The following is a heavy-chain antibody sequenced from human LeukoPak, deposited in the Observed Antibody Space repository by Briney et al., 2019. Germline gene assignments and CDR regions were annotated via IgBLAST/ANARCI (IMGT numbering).Heavy chain of an antibody. CDR1: GFNYGSYV. V-gene: IGHV3-48*03. J-gene: IGHJ5*02. D-gene: IGHD3-10*01. Sequence: GGSLRLSCAASGFNYGSYVMSWVRQAPGKGLEWVSYISSSGSGIYNADSVKGRFTISRDNAKNSLYLQMNSLRAEDTAVYYCARGYYYGSGTLGPFDPWGQGTLVTVSS. CDR2: ISSSGSGI. CDR3: ARGYYYGSGTLGPFDP.